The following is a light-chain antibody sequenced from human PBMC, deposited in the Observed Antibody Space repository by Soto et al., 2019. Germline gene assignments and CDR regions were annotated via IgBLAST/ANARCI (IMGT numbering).Light chain of an antibody. CDR3: CSYGGSYVL. Sequence: QSALTQPRSVSGSPGQSVTISCTGTSSDIGGYNYVSWYQQHPGKAPKLMIYDVSKRPSGVPDRFSGSKSGNTASLTISGLQAEDEADYYCCSYGGSYVLFGGGTKLTVL. V-gene: IGLV2-11*01. J-gene: IGLJ2*01. CDR1: SSDIGGYNY. CDR2: DVS.